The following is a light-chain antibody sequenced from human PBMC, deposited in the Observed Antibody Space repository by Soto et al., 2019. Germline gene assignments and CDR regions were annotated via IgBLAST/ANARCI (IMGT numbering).Light chain of an antibody. V-gene: IGLV2-23*01. CDR2: EAS. CDR1: SSDVGSYNR. J-gene: IGLJ1*01. CDR3: CSYAGSSTYYV. Sequence: QSALTQPASVSGSPGQSITISCTGTSSDVGSYNRVSWYQQHTGKAPKLMIYEASKRPSGVSNRLSGSKSGNTASLTISGLQDEDEADYYCCSYAGSSTYYVFGTGTKLTVL.